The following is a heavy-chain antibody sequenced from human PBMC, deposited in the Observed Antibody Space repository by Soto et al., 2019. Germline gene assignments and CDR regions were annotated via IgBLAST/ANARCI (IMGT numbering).Heavy chain of an antibody. CDR1: GGSITSSSYF. J-gene: IGHJ4*02. V-gene: IGHV4-61*05. CDR3: ARPDGRY. Sequence: SETLSLTCTVSGGSITSSSYFWGWIRQPPGKGLEWIGYIYYSGSTNYNPSLKSRVTISVDTSKNQFSLKLSSVTAADTAVYYCARPDGRYWGQGTLVTVSS. CDR2: IYYSGST.